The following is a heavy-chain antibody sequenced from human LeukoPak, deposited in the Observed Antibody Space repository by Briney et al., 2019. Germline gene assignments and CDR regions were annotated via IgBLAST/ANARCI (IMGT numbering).Heavy chain of an antibody. V-gene: IGHV1-69*04. CDR3: ARGEYSSSWYSDYYYGMDV. Sequence: SVKVSCKASGGTFSSYAISWVRQAPGQGLEWMGRIIPILGIANYAQKFQGRVTITADKSTSTAYMELSSLRSEDTAVYYCARGEYSSSWYSDYYYGMDVRGQGTTVTVSS. D-gene: IGHD6-13*01. CDR2: IIPILGIA. CDR1: GGTFSSYA. J-gene: IGHJ6*02.